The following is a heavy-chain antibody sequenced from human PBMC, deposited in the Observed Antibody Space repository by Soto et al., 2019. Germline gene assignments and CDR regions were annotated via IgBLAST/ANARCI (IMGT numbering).Heavy chain of an antibody. V-gene: IGHV1-2*02. Sequence: ASVKVSCKASGYTFSDYYIHWVRQAPGQGLEWMGWINPNSGGTKYAPKFQGGVTMTRDTSITTAYMELSRLRSGDTAVYYCAREQATAKPEGVDFWGQGTMVTVYS. J-gene: IGHJ4*02. CDR1: GYTFSDYY. D-gene: IGHD1-1*01. CDR2: INPNSGGT. CDR3: AREQATAKPEGVDF.